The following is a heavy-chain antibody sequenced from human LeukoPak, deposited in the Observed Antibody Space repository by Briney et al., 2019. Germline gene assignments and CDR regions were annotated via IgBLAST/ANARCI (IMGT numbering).Heavy chain of an antibody. CDR2: IYCSGGT. D-gene: IGHD3-9*01. CDR3: ARGGLRYFDWLLNNWFDP. J-gene: IGHJ5*02. CDR1: GDSISSSSYY. V-gene: IGHV4-39*07. Sequence: SETLSLTCTVSGDSISSSSYYWGWIRQPPGKGLEWIGSIYCSGGTYYNPSLKSRVTISVDTSKNQFSLKLSSVTAADTAVHYCARGGLRYFDWLLNNWFDPWGQETLVTVSS.